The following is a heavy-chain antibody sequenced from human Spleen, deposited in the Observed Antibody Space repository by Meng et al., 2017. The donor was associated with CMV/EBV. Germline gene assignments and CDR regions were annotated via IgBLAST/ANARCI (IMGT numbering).Heavy chain of an antibody. D-gene: IGHD6-13*01. CDR3: AKVPNLLAAIGTEYYFDY. CDR1: FTLSSYA. CDR2: IYSGAGST. Sequence: FTLSSYAMSWVRQAPGKGLEWISVIYSGAGSTYYTDSVRGRFIISRDNSKNTLYLQMNSLRAEDTAVYYCAKVPNLLAAIGTEYYFDYWGQGTLVTVSS. V-gene: IGHV3-23*03. J-gene: IGHJ4*02.